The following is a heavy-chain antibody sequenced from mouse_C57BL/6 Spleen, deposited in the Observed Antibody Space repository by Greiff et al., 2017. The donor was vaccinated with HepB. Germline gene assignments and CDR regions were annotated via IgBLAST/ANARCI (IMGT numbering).Heavy chain of an antibody. D-gene: IGHD1-1*01. CDR3: ARQASSSWYFDV. J-gene: IGHJ1*03. CDR2: INPNNGGT. Sequence: EVQLQQSGPELVKPGASVKISCKASGYTFTDYYMNWVKQSHGKSLEWIGDINPNNGGTSYNQKFKGKATLTVDKSSSTAYMELRSLTSEDSAVYYCARQASSSWYFDVWGTGTTVTVSS. V-gene: IGHV1-26*01. CDR1: GYTFTDYY.